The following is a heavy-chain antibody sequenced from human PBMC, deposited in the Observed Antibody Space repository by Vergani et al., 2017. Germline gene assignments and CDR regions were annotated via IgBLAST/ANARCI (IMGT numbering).Heavy chain of an antibody. CDR1: GFTFSSYS. CDR2: ISSSSSYI. Sequence: EVQLVESGGGLVKPGGSLRLSCAASGFTFSSYSMNWVRQAPGKGLEWVSSISSSSSYIYYADSVKGRFTISRDNAKNSLYLQMNSLRAEDTAVYYCASDTHSGQRADRWGQGILVTVTS. J-gene: IGHJ5*02. V-gene: IGHV3-21*01. CDR3: ASDTHSGQRADR. D-gene: IGHD6-19*01.